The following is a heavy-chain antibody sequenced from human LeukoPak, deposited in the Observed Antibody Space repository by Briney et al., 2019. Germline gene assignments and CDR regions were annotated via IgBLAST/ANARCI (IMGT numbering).Heavy chain of an antibody. V-gene: IGHV3-30*02. D-gene: IGHD3-22*01. CDR1: GFTFSSYV. CDR2: IRYDGSNK. CDR3: AKDWVYYYDSSGYLSDDY. Sequence: GGSLRLSCAASGFTFSSYVMHWVRQAPGKGLEWVAFIRYDGSNKYYADSVKGRFTISRDNSKNTLYLQMNSLRAEDTAVYYCAKDWVYYYDSSGYLSDDYWGQGTLVTVSS. J-gene: IGHJ4*02.